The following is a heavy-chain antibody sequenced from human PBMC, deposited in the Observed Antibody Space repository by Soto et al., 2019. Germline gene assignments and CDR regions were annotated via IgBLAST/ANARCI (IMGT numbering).Heavy chain of an antibody. CDR1: GYTFTSYY. J-gene: IGHJ4*02. V-gene: IGHV1-46*01. Sequence: GASVKVSCKASGYTFTSYYMHWVRQAPGQGLERMGIINPSGGSTSYAQKFQGRVTMTRDTSTSTVYMELSSLRSEDTAVYYCARVGKTTTGYDYWGQGTLVTVSS. CDR3: ARVGKTTTGYDY. D-gene: IGHD1-1*01. CDR2: INPSGGST.